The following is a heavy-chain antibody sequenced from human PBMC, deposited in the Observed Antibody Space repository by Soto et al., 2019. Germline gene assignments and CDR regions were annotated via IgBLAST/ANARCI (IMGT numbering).Heavy chain of an antibody. J-gene: IGHJ4*02. CDR3: AKGRGSGWAWYFDN. V-gene: IGHV3-23*01. CDR2: ISDTGAST. Sequence: EVRLLEAGGGLKQSGGSLRLSCAASGFTFKESAMNWVRQAPGKGLEWVASISDTGASTWYAESVRGRLSISRDNSKNNLYLQMNSLRGEDTAVYYCAKGRGSGWAWYFDNWGQGTLVTVSS. CDR1: GFTFKESA. D-gene: IGHD6-19*01.